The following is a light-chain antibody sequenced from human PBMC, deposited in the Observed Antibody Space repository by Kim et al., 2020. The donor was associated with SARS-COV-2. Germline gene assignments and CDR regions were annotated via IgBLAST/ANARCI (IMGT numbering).Light chain of an antibody. J-gene: IGLJ1*01. CDR3: QSYDSSLNGYV. Sequence: GVTISCTGSSSNIGAVYAVHWYQHLPGTAPKLLIYRDSYRPSGVPDRFSGSKSGTSASLAITGLQAEDEADYYCQSYDSSLNGYVFGTGTKVTVL. CDR2: RDS. V-gene: IGLV1-40*01. CDR1: SSNIGAVYA.